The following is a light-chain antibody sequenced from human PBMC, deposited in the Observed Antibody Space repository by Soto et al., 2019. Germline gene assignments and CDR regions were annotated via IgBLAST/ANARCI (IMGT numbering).Light chain of an antibody. CDR1: QSVSNN. J-gene: IGKJ1*01. CDR2: RAS. CDR3: KQYNNCPPWT. V-gene: IGKV3-15*01. Sequence: EIVMTQSPATLSVSPGERATLSCRASQSVSNNLAWYQQKPGQAPRVVIYRASTRATGIPPRFSGSGSGTEFPLTISNLQSEDFAVYYCKQYNNCPPWTFGQGTKVEIK.